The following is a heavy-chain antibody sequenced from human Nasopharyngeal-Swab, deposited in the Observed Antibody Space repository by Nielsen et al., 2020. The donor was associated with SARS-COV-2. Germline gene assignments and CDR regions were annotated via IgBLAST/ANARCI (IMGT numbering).Heavy chain of an antibody. CDR1: GFTFDDYA. Sequence: GGSLRLSCAASGFTFDDYAMHWVRQAPGKGLEWVSGISWNSGSIGYADSVKGRFTISRDNAKNSLYLQMNSLRAEDTALYYCAKESSPYDFWSGYSGGGAFEIWGQGTMVTVSS. CDR3: AKESSPYDFWSGYSGGGAFEI. J-gene: IGHJ3*02. V-gene: IGHV3-9*01. CDR2: ISWNSGSI. D-gene: IGHD3-3*01.